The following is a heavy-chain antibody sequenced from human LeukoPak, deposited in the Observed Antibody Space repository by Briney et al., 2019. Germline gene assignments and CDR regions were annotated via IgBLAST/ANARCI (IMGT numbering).Heavy chain of an antibody. CDR1: GGSISSGDYY. J-gene: IGHJ4*02. CDR3: ARLGRWGSSSSLDY. V-gene: IGHV4-30-4*01. D-gene: IGHD3-16*01. CDR2: IYYSGST. Sequence: SETLSLTCTVSGGSISSGDYYWSWIRQPPGKGLEWIGYIYYSGSTYYNPSLKSRVTISVDTSKNQFSLNLSSVSAADTAVYYCARLGRWGSSSSLDYWGQGTLVTVSS.